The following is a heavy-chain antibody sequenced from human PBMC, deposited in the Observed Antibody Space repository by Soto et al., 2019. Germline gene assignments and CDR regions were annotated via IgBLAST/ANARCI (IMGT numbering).Heavy chain of an antibody. CDR1: GGSFSGYY. V-gene: IGHV4-34*01. D-gene: IGHD6-13*01. Sequence: QVQLQQWGAGLLKPSETLSLTCAVYGGSFSGYYWSWIRQPPGKGLEWIGEINHSGSTNYNPSLKTRVTISVDTSKNQCSLKLSSVTAADTAVYYCAAPAAGYYYGMDVWGQGTTVTVSS. J-gene: IGHJ6*02. CDR3: AAPAAGYYYGMDV. CDR2: INHSGST.